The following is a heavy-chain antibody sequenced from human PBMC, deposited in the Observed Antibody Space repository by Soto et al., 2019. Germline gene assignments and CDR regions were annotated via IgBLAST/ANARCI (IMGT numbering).Heavy chain of an antibody. J-gene: IGHJ6*02. CDR2: IYYTGRT. V-gene: IGHV4-30-4*01. D-gene: IGHD3-10*01. CDR3: VRDRVRGALPQYGMDV. CDR1: GGSRSSNDYY. Sequence: TVYLTSIVFGGSRSSNDYYWNWIRQPPGEGLEWVGYIYYTGRTHYNTSLQSRLTISIDTSKNQFSLDLISVTAADTAVYYCVRDRVRGALPQYGMDVWGQGTTVTVSS.